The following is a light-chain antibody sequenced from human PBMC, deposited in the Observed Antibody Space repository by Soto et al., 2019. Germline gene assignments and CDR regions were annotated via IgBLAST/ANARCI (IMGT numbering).Light chain of an antibody. CDR1: QSGNIY. Sequence: EIVLTQSPATLSLSPGERATLSCRASQSGNIYLAWYQQKPGQAPRLLIYDGSHRATGVPARFSGSGSGTDFTLTISSLEPEDFAVYYCQQRSNWPPLTFGGGTKVEVK. V-gene: IGKV3-11*01. CDR3: QQRSNWPPLT. J-gene: IGKJ4*01. CDR2: DGS.